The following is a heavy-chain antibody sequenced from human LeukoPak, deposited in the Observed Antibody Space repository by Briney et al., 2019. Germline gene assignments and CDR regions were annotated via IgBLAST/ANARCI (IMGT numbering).Heavy chain of an antibody. Sequence: ASVKVSCKASGYTFTGYYMHWVRQAPGQGLEWMGWINPNSGGTNYAQKFQGRATMTRDTSISTACMELSRLRSDDTAVYYCARGKTIFGVVPGWFDPWGQGTLVTVSS. J-gene: IGHJ5*02. D-gene: IGHD3-3*01. CDR1: GYTFTGYY. CDR2: INPNSGGT. V-gene: IGHV1-2*02. CDR3: ARGKTIFGVVPGWFDP.